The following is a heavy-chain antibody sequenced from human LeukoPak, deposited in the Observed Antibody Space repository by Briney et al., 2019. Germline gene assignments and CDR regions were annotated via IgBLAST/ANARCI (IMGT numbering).Heavy chain of an antibody. Sequence: GGSLRLSCAASGFTFSGYPIHWVRQAPGKGLEWVAVISYDGSNKYYADSVKGRFTISRDNSKNTLYLQMNSLRAEDTAVYYCARDGTEGDYWGQGTLVTVSS. CDR1: GFTFSGYP. CDR3: ARDGTEGDY. J-gene: IGHJ4*02. CDR2: ISYDGSNK. V-gene: IGHV3-30-3*01. D-gene: IGHD3/OR15-3a*01.